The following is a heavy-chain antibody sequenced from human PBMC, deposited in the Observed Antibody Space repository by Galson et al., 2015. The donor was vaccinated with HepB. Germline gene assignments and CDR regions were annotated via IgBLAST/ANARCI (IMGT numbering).Heavy chain of an antibody. J-gene: IGHJ3*02. Sequence: SVKVSCKASGYTFTSYGISWVRQAPGQGLEWMGWISAYNGNTNYAQKLQGRVTMTTDTSTSTAYMELRSLRSDDTAVYYCAREYLKRAEYSSGWYRPDAFDIWGQGTMVTVSS. CDR2: ISAYNGNT. D-gene: IGHD6-19*01. CDR1: GYTFTSYG. CDR3: AREYLKRAEYSSGWYRPDAFDI. V-gene: IGHV1-18*04.